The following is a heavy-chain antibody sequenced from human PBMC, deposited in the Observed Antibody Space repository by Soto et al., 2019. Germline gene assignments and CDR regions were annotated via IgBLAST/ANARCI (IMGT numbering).Heavy chain of an antibody. V-gene: IGHV4-31*03. CDR3: ARAPYSSSAGVWFDP. J-gene: IGHJ5*02. D-gene: IGHD6-6*01. CDR1: GGSISSGAYY. CDR2: IYYSGST. Sequence: QVQLQESGPGLVKPSQTLSLTCTVSGGSISSGAYYRSWIRQHPGKGLEWIGYIYYSGSTYYNPSLKSRVTISVDTSKNQFSLKLSSVTAADTAVYYCARAPYSSSAGVWFDPWGQGTLVTVSS.